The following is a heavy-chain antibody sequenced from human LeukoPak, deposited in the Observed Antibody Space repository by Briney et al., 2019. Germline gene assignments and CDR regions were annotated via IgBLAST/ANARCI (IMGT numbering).Heavy chain of an antibody. CDR1: GGSFSGYY. V-gene: IGHV4-34*01. Sequence: SETLSLTCAVYGGSFSGYYWSWIRQPPGKGLEWTGEINHSGSTNYNPSLKSRVTISVDTSKNQFSLKLSSVTAADTAVYYCARGHDFWSGFNWFDPWGQGTLVTVSS. J-gene: IGHJ5*02. CDR3: ARGHDFWSGFNWFDP. CDR2: INHSGST. D-gene: IGHD3-3*01.